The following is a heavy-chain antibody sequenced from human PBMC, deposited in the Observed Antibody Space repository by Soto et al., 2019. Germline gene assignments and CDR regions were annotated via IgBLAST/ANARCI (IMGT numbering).Heavy chain of an antibody. J-gene: IGHJ4*02. CDR3: ARSGDNYNVLDY. Sequence: GGSLRLSCAGSGVTCSYYYMSWIRQAPGKGLEWLSYSSNSGTYTRYADSLRGRFSISRDNAKNSLYLQINSLRGEDTAIYYCARSGDNYNVLDYWGQGTPVTVSS. D-gene: IGHD3-10*02. V-gene: IGHV3-11*06. CDR1: GVTCSYYY. CDR2: SSNSGTYT.